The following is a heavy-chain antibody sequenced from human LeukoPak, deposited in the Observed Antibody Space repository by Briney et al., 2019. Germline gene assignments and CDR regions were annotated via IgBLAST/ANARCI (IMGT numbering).Heavy chain of an antibody. J-gene: IGHJ4*02. D-gene: IGHD4-11*01. CDR2: ISAYNGNT. V-gene: IGHV1-18*01. CDR3: ARNAYSEEFDY. CDR1: GYTFITYG. Sequence: GASVKVSCKASGYTFITYGISWVRQAPGQGLEWMGWISAYNGNTNYAQKLQGRLTMTTDTSTSTAYMELRSLRSDDTAVYYCARNAYSEEFDYWGQGTLVTVSS.